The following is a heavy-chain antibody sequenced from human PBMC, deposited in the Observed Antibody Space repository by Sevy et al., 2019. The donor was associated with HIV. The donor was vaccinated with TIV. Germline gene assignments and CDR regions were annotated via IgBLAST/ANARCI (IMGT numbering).Heavy chain of an antibody. CDR3: AKGKGFWSMPYGMDV. D-gene: IGHD3-3*01. V-gene: IGHV3-23*01. CDR2: ISGSGGST. Sequence: GESLKISCAASGFTFSSYAMSWVRQAPGKGLEWVSAISGSGGSTYYADSVKGRFTISRDNSKNTLYLQMNSLRAEDTAVYYCAKGKGFWSMPYGMDVWGQGTTVTVSS. CDR1: GFTFSSYA. J-gene: IGHJ6*02.